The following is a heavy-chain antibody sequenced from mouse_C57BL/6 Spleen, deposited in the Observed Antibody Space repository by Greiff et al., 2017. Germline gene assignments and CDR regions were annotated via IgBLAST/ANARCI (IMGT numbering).Heavy chain of an antibody. D-gene: IGHD4-1*01. J-gene: IGHJ2*01. V-gene: IGHV5-9*01. Sequence: EVQLVESGGGLVKPGGSLKLSCAASGFTFSSYTMSWVRQTPEKRLEWVATISGGGGNTYYPDSVKGRFTISRDNAKNTLYLQMSSLRSEDTALYYCARHTWEDYFDYWGQGTTLTVSS. CDR3: ARHTWEDYFDY. CDR2: ISGGGGNT. CDR1: GFTFSSYT.